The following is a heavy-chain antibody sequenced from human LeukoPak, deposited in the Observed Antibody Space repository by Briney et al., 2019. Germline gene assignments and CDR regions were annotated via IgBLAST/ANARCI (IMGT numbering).Heavy chain of an antibody. Sequence: PRGSLRLSCAAFGFTFSSYSMSWVRQAPGKGLEWVSSISSTGSYIYYADSVKGRITISRDNAKNSLYLQMDSLRAEDTAMYYCARDFRTQLDGYSPPYHFDYWGQGVLVTVSS. V-gene: IGHV3-21*01. J-gene: IGHJ4*02. CDR1: GFTFSSYS. CDR2: ISSTGSYI. D-gene: IGHD5-24*01. CDR3: ARDFRTQLDGYSPPYHFDY.